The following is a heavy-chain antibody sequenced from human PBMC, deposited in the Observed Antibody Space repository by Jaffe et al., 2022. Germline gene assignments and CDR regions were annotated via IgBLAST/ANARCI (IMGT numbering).Heavy chain of an antibody. CDR3: TTFLSRLHLGESYSYYFDY. J-gene: IGHJ4*02. CDR2: IKSKTDGGTT. Sequence: EVQLVESGGGLVKPGGSLRLSCAASGFTFSNAWMSWVRQAPGKGLEWVGRIKSKTDGGTTDYAAPVKGRFTISRDDSKNTLYLQMNSLKTEDTAVYYCTTFLSRLHLGESYSYYFDYWGQGTLVTVSS. V-gene: IGHV3-15*01. CDR1: GFTFSNAW. D-gene: IGHD3-16*01.